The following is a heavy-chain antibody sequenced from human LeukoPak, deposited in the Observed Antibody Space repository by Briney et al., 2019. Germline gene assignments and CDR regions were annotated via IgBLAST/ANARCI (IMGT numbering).Heavy chain of an antibody. V-gene: IGHV1-8*03. CDR2: MNPNSGNT. CDR3: ARRVLWFGESYMDV. Sequence: ASVKVSCKASGYTFTSYDINWVRQATGQGLEWMGWMNPNSGNTGYAQKFQGRVTITRNTSISTAYMELSSLRSEDTAVYYCARRVLWFGESYMDVWGKGTTVTVSS. CDR1: GYTFTSYD. J-gene: IGHJ6*03. D-gene: IGHD3-10*01.